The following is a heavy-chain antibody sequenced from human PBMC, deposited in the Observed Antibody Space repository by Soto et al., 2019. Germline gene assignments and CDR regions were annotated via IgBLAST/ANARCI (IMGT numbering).Heavy chain of an antibody. J-gene: IGHJ4*02. Sequence: EVQLVESGGGLVKPGGSLRLSCAASGFTFTRYSMNWVRQAPGKGLEWVSSISSTTNYIYYGDSMKGRSTISRDTAKIYLYLEINTLSAEDRAVYYWAREPEASTSTLDYWGKGTLVTVPS. CDR3: AREPEASTSTLDY. CDR2: ISSTTNYI. CDR1: GFTFTRYS. V-gene: IGHV3-21*06.